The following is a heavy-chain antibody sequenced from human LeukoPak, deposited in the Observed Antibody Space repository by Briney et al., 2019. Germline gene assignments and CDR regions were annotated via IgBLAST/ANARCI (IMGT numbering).Heavy chain of an antibody. CDR1: GFTFSSYE. Sequence: PGGSLRLSCAASGFTFSSYEMNWVRQAPGKGLEWVAFIRYDGSNKYYADSVKGRFTISRDNSKNTLYLQMNSLRAEDTAVYYCAVSSTSSGYWGQGTLVTVSS. CDR3: AVSSTSSGY. CDR2: IRYDGSNK. D-gene: IGHD2-2*01. V-gene: IGHV3-30*02. J-gene: IGHJ4*02.